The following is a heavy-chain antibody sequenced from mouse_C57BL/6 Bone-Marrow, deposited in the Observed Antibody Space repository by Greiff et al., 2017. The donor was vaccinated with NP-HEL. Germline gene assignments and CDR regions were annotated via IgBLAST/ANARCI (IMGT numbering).Heavy chain of an antibody. CDR3: ARLGVGVATRWYFDV. J-gene: IGHJ1*03. V-gene: IGHV1-26*01. CDR2: INPNNGGT. Sequence: EVQLQQSGPELVKPGASVKISCKASGYTFTDYYMNWVKQSHGKSLEWIGDINPNNGGTSYNQKFKGKATLTVDKSSSTAYMELRSLTSEDSAVYYCARLGVGVATRWYFDVWGTGTTVTVSS. CDR1: GYTFTDYY. D-gene: IGHD1-1*01.